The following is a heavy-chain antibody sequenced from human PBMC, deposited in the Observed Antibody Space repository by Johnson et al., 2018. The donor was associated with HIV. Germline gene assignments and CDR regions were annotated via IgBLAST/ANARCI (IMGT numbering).Heavy chain of an antibody. CDR1: GFTFSNYA. J-gene: IGHJ3*02. CDR3: AKVRRAYYEDAFDI. Sequence: QVQLVESGGGVVHPGRSLRLSCAASGFTFSNYAMHWVRQAPGKGLEWVAIISSDESNKYYADSVKGRFTISRDNSKNTLYLQMNSLRAEDTAVYYCAKVRRAYYEDAFDIWGQGTMVTVSS. V-gene: IGHV3-30*04. CDR2: ISSDESNK. D-gene: IGHD3-22*01.